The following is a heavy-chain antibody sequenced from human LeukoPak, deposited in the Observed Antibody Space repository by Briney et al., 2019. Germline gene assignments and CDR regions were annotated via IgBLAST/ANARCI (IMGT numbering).Heavy chain of an antibody. CDR2: IYSGGST. CDR3: ARDVGYCSSTSCYEYDY. Sequence: GGTLRLSCAASGFTLSSNYMSWVRQAPGKGLEWVSVIYSGGSTYYADSVKGRFTISRDNSKNTLYLQMNSLRAEDTAVYYCARDVGYCSSTSCYEYDYWGQGTLVTVSS. V-gene: IGHV3-53*01. J-gene: IGHJ4*02. CDR1: GFTLSSNY. D-gene: IGHD2-2*01.